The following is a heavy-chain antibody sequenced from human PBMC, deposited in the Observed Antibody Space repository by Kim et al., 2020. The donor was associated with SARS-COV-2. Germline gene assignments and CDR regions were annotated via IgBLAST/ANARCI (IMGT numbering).Heavy chain of an antibody. Sequence: GGSLRLSCAASGFTFSSYGMHWVRQAPGKGLEWVAVIWYDGSNKYYADSVKGRFTISRDNSKNTLYLQMNSLRAEDTAVYYCARPSGSSALLGYWGQGTLVTVSS. D-gene: IGHD6-6*01. CDR3: ARPSGSSALLGY. CDR1: GFTFSSYG. V-gene: IGHV3-33*01. CDR2: IWYDGSNK. J-gene: IGHJ4*02.